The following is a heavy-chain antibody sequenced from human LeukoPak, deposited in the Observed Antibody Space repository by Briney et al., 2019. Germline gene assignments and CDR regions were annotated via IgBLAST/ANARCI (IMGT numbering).Heavy chain of an antibody. CDR2: IYCSGST. CDR1: GGSISSSSYY. J-gene: IGHJ5*02. D-gene: IGHD2-2*01. V-gene: IGHV4-39*01. Sequence: SETLSLTCTVSGGSISSSSYYWGWIRQPPGKGLAWIGTIYCSGSTYYNPSLNRRATTSVDTSKNQFSLKLSSVTAADTALYYCARATYCSTTSCYAGRFNWFDPSCQGTLVTVSS. CDR3: ARATYCSTTSCYAGRFNWFDP.